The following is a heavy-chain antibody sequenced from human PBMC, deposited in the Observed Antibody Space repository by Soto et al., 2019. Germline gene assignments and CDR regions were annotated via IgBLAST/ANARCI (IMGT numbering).Heavy chain of an antibody. Sequence: ASVKVSCKASGGSFSSLVISWLRQAPGQGPEWMGGINPMLGVANFAQKFQDRVTITADESTTTAYMELSSLRFEDTAVYYCARGPAQFDPWGQGTLVSVSS. V-gene: IGHV1-69*10. CDR1: GGSFSSLV. CDR2: INPMLGVA. J-gene: IGHJ5*02. CDR3: ARGPAQFDP. D-gene: IGHD2-2*01.